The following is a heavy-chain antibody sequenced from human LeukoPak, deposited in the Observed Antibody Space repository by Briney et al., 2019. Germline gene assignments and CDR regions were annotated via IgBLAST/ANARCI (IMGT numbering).Heavy chain of an antibody. CDR2: INHSGST. D-gene: IGHD1-26*01. V-gene: IGHV4-34*01. Sequence: SETLSLTCTVSGGSISSYYWSWIRQPPGKGLEWIGEINHSGSTNYNPSLKSRVTISVDTSKNQFSLKLSSVTAADTAVYYCARGYRGGATNYWGQGTLVTVSS. CDR3: ARGYRGGATNY. J-gene: IGHJ4*02. CDR1: GGSISSYY.